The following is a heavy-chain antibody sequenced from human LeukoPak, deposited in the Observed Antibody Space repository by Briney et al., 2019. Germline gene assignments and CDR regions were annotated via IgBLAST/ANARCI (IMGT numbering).Heavy chain of an antibody. CDR2: MSPDGNKK. J-gene: IGHJ4*02. D-gene: IGHD3-10*01. CDR1: AFTFSPYW. V-gene: IGHV3-30-3*01. CDR3: ARDLIGRYTFDY. Sequence: PGRSLRLSCAASAFTFSPYWTHWVRQPPGKGLDWVALMSPDGNKKYYADSVKGRFTISRDNSKNTVDLQLNSLRAEDTAVYYCARDLIGRYTFDYCGQGTLVTVSS.